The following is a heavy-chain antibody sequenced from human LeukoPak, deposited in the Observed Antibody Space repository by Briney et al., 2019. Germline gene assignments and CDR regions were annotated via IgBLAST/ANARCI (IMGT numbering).Heavy chain of an antibody. V-gene: IGHV1-46*01. D-gene: IGHD5-12*01. J-gene: IGHJ4*02. CDR1: GYTFTSYY. CDR2: INPSGGST. Sequence: ASVKVSCKASGYTFTSYYMHWVRQAPGQGLEWMGIINPSGGSTSYAQKFQGRVTMTRDMSTSTVYMELSSLRSEDTAVYYCARDLLATEPDTNFDYWGQGTLVTVSS. CDR3: ARDLLATEPDTNFDY.